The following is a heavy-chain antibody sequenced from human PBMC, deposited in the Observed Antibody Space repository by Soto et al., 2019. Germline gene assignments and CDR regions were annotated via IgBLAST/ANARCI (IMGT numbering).Heavy chain of an antibody. Sequence: SETLSLTCGVYGESCSGYYCSWTRQPPGKGLEWIGEIHPSGSTYYNPSLRTRVTLSLDTSKNQFSLKLNSVTAADTAVYYCARGEDDSKVGRTWGQGISVTVSS. J-gene: IGHJ5*02. D-gene: IGHD1-26*01. V-gene: IGHV4-34*01. CDR2: IHPSGST. CDR3: ARGEDDSKVGRT. CDR1: GESCSGYY.